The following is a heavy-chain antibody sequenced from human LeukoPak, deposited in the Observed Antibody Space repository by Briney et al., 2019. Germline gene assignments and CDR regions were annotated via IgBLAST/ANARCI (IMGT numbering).Heavy chain of an antibody. CDR1: GGSISSYY. CDR2: IYYSGST. V-gene: IGHV4-59*01. D-gene: IGHD1-20*01. Sequence: PSETLSLTCTVSGGSISSYYWSWIRQPPGKGLEWIGYIYYSGSTNYNPSLKSRVTISVDTSKNQFSLKLSSVTAADTAVYYCARSITGIFGYYYYYMDVWGKGTTVTVSS. J-gene: IGHJ6*03. CDR3: ARSITGIFGYYYYYMDV.